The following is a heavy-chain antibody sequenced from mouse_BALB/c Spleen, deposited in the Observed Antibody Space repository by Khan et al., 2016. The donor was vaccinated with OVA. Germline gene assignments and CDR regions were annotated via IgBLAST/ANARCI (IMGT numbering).Heavy chain of an antibody. J-gene: IGHJ2*01. Sequence: VQLKQSGPELVKPGASVKMSCEASGYTFTSYVIHWVKQKPGQGLEWIGYIYPCNDDTKYNEKFKGKATLTSDTSSSTAYMELLSLTSEDSSVYYCAKNYRYDVYFDYWGQGTTLTVSS. CDR3: AKNYRYDVYFDY. CDR2: IYPCNDDT. V-gene: IGHV1S136*01. D-gene: IGHD2-14*01. CDR1: GYTFTSYV.